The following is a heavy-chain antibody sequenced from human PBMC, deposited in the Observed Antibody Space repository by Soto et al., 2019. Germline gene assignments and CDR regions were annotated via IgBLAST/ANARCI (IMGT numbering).Heavy chain of an antibody. J-gene: IGHJ6*02. D-gene: IGHD1-26*01. CDR2: IYYRGST. CDR1: GGSISSHY. CDR3: ARDGREASGMDV. V-gene: IGHV4-59*11. Sequence: SETLSLTCTVSGGSISSHYWSWVRLAPGKGLEWIGHIYYRGSTSYNPSLRSRSTISVDTSNNQFSLKLNSVTTADTAVYYCARDGREASGMDVWGQGTKVNVSS.